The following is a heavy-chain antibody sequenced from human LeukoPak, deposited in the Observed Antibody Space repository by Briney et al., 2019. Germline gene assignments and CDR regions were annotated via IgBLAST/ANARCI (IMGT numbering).Heavy chain of an antibody. CDR3: AKGDDILTANWFDX. Sequence: PGGSLRLSCAASGFTFSSYAMSWVRQAPGTGLEWVSAISGSSGSTYYADSVKGRFTISRDNSKNTLYLQMNRLRAEDTAVYYCAKGDDILTANWFDXXGQGTXVTV. CDR1: GFTFSSYA. CDR2: ISGSSGST. V-gene: IGHV3-23*01. J-gene: IGHJ5*02. D-gene: IGHD3-9*01.